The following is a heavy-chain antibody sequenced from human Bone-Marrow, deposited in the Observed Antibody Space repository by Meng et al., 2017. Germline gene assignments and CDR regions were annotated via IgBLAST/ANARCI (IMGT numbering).Heavy chain of an antibody. V-gene: IGHV1-2*06. D-gene: IGHD7-27*01. CDR3: ARRRDLGNWYFDL. J-gene: IGHJ2*01. Sequence: QGHLVQSGPGVKKPGASVKVACKASGYTFTGYYMHWVRRAPGQGLEWMGRINPKSGDTHYAQRFQGRVTMTRDTSISTAYMELSRLRSDDTAVYYCARRRDLGNWYFDLWGRGTLVTVSS. CDR2: INPKSGDT. CDR1: GYTFTGYY.